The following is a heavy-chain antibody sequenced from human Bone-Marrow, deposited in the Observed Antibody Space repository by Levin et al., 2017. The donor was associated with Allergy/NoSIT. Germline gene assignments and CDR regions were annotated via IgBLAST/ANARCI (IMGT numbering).Heavy chain of an antibody. J-gene: IGHJ3*02. CDR1: GFTFDDYG. V-gene: IGHV3-9*01. CDR2: ISWNGGNS. CDR3: VKGSIVRSDVAMRGDVFDI. D-gene: IGHD3-16*02. Sequence: GGSLRLSCEASGFTFDDYGIHWVRQAPGKGLEWVSGISWNGGNSAYAASVKGRFTISRDKAKNSLYLEIQSLRPEDTAVYYCVKGSIVRSDVAMRGDVFDIWGQGTMVTVSS.